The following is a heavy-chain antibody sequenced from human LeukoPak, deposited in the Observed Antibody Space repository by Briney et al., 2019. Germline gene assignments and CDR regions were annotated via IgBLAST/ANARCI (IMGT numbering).Heavy chain of an antibody. J-gene: IGHJ5*02. CDR3: ARDSGSGTFT. V-gene: IGHV4-38-2*02. CDR2: IYHSGST. D-gene: IGHD3-10*01. CDR1: GYSISSGYY. Sequence: SETLSLTCTVSGYSISSGYYWGWIRQPPGKGLEWIGSIYHSGSTYYKPSLKSRVTISVDTSKNQFSLKLSSVTAADTAVYYCARDSGSGTFTWGQGTLVTVPS.